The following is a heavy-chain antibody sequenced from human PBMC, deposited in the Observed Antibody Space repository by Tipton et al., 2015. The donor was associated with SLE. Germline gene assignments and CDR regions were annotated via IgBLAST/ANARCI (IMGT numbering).Heavy chain of an antibody. D-gene: IGHD3-9*01. CDR3: ARHGDILTGYLHFDY. CDR2: IYYSGTT. J-gene: IGHJ4*02. Sequence: TLSLTCTVSGDSIRSSRYYWGWIRQPPGKGLERIGSIYYSGTTYYNPSLKSRVTISVDTSKNQFSLQLSSVTAADTAVYYCARHGDILTGYLHFDYWGQGTLVTVSS. V-gene: IGHV4-39*07. CDR1: GDSIRSSRYY.